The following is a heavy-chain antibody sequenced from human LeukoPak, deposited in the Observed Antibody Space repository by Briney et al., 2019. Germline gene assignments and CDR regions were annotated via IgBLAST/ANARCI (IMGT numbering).Heavy chain of an antibody. J-gene: IGHJ6*04. D-gene: IGHD3-10*02. CDR3: AELGITMIGGV. Sequence: PGRSLRLSCAASGFTFSSYAMHWVRQAPGKGLEWVAIISYDGSNKYYADSVKGRFTVSKDNSMNTLYLQMNSLRAEDTAVYYCAELGITMIGGVWGKGTTVTISS. CDR1: GFTFSSYA. V-gene: IGHV3-30*04. CDR2: ISYDGSNK.